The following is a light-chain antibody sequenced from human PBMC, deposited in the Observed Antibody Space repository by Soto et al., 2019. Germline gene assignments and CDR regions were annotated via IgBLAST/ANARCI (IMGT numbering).Light chain of an antibody. CDR1: SSNIGSHY. Sequence: QSVLTQPPSASGTPGQRVTISCSGSSSNIGSHYVYWYQQLPGTAPKLLIYRNNQRPSGVPDRFSGSKSGTSASLAISGLRSEDEADYYCAAWDDSLRGWVFGGGTKVTVL. CDR3: AAWDDSLRGWV. CDR2: RNN. V-gene: IGLV1-47*01. J-gene: IGLJ3*02.